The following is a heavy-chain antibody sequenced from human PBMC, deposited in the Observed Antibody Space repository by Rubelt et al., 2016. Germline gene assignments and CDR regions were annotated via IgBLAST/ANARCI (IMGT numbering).Heavy chain of an antibody. Sequence: EVQLVESGGGLIQPGGSLRLSCAASGFSVSSNYMSWVRQAPGKGVEWVGRIKRQADGGTTQDAPPGNGRFTLSRDDSTNMLDLQMNSLKIEDTAVYYCTRMDVWGQGTTVTVSS. V-gene: IGHV3-15*01. CDR3: TRMDV. CDR1: GFSVSSNY. J-gene: IGHJ6*02. CDR2: IKRQADGGTT.